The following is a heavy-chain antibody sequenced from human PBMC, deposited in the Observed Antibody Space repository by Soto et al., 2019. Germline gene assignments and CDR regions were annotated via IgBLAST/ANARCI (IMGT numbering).Heavy chain of an antibody. CDR2: ISYDGSHI. CDR1: GFTFSSYG. V-gene: IGHV3-30*18. J-gene: IGHJ2*01. CDR3: GKDGIYSANYGRYIDL. D-gene: IGHD1-26*01. Sequence: QKQVVESGGGVVQAGRSLRLSCLASGFTFSSYGMHWVRQTPGKGLEWVAVISYDGSHIYYADSVKDRSFTISRDNSKNKVYLQMNSLRTEDTATYYCGKDGIYSANYGRYIDLWGRGTLVTVSS.